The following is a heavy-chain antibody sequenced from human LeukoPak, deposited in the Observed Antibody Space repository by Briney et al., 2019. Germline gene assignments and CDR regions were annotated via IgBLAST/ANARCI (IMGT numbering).Heavy chain of an antibody. Sequence: GGSLRLSCAASGFTLSSYAMSWVRQAPGKGLEWVSAISGSGGSTHYADSVKGRFTISRDNSKNTLYLQMNSLRAEDTAVYYCAKDRFVLMKWIQLWLPKLIFDYWGQGTLVTVSS. CDR1: GFTLSSYA. CDR3: AKDRFVLMKWIQLWLPKLIFDY. V-gene: IGHV3-23*01. D-gene: IGHD5-18*01. CDR2: ISGSGGST. J-gene: IGHJ4*02.